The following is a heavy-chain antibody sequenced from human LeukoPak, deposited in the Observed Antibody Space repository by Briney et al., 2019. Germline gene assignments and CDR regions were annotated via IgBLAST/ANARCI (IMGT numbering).Heavy chain of an antibody. CDR3: AYSGSYPGDFDY. Sequence: SVKVSCKASGGTFSSYAISWVRQAPGQGLEWMGGIIPIFGTANYAQKFQGRVTITADESTSTAYMELSSLRSEDTGVYYCAYSGSYPGDFDYWGQGTLVTVSS. CDR1: GGTFSSYA. D-gene: IGHD1-26*01. V-gene: IGHV1-69*13. J-gene: IGHJ4*02. CDR2: IIPIFGTA.